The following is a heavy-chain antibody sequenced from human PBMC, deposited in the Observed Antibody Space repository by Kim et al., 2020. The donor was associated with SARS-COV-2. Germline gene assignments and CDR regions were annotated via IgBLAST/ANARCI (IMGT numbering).Heavy chain of an antibody. J-gene: IGHJ4*02. V-gene: IGHV3-43*01. CDR3: AKEGCNGDSCNHIDC. Sequence: TDSVKGRLTISRDNARNALYLQMNSLRTEDSGLYYCAKEGCNGDSCNHIDCWGQGTLVTVSS. D-gene: IGHD2-21*01.